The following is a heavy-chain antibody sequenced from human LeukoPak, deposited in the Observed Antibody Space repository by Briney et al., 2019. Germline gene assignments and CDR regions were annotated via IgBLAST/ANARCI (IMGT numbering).Heavy chain of an antibody. J-gene: IGHJ4*02. CDR1: GSTFSSYA. CDR2: ISSNGGST. D-gene: IGHD6-6*01. V-gene: IGHV3-64*01. CDR3: ARSFSTANAYSSSPNFDY. Sequence: PGGSLRLSCAASGSTFSSYAMHWVRQAPGKGLEYVSAISSNGGSTYYANSVKGRFTISRDNSKNTLYLQMGSLRAEDMAVYYCARSFSTANAYSSSPNFDYWGQGTLVTVSS.